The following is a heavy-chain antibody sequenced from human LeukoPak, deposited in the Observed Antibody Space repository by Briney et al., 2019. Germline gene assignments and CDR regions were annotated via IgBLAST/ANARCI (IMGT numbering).Heavy chain of an antibody. CDR3: ARGYGTV. Sequence: GVSLRLSCAASGFTFSSYWMHWVRQGPEKGLVWVARISTDGSFTSYADSVKGRFTISRDNAKNTLYLQMNSLRDEDTAVYYCARGYGTVWGQGTLVAVSS. V-gene: IGHV3-74*01. D-gene: IGHD5-18*01. J-gene: IGHJ4*02. CDR1: GFTFSSYW. CDR2: ISTDGSFT.